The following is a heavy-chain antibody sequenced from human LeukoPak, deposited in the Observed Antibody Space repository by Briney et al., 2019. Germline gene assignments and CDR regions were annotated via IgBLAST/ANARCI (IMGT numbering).Heavy chain of an antibody. CDR3: VRDRGTRFGELLYWFDP. V-gene: IGHV1-2*02. D-gene: IGHD3-10*02. Sequence: ASVKVSCKASGYTFTGYYMHWVRQAPGQGLEWMGWIDPNSGGTNYAQKFQGRVTMTRDTSISTAYMELSRLRSDDTAVYYCVRDRGTRFGELLYWFDPWGQGTLVTVSS. CDR2: IDPNSGGT. CDR1: GYTFTGYY. J-gene: IGHJ5*02.